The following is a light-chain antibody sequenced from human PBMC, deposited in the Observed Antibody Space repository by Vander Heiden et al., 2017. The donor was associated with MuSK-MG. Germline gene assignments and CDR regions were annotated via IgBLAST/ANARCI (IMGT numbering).Light chain of an antibody. CDR3: QQRSNWPPNT. Sequence: EIVLTQSPSTLSLSVGDRATLTCRASQSVSSYLAWYQQKPGQAPRLLIYDASNRATGIPARFSGSGSGTDFTLTISSLEPEDFAVYYCQQRSNWPPNTFGQGTKLEIK. CDR2: DAS. V-gene: IGKV3-11*01. J-gene: IGKJ2*01. CDR1: QSVSSY.